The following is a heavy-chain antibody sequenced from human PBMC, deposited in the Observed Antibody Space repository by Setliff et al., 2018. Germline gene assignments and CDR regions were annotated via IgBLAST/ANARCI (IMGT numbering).Heavy chain of an antibody. J-gene: IGHJ3*02. CDR3: ARGWGSGWSKEGAFDI. Sequence: SETLSLTCAVSGGSISSYYWNWIRQPPGKGLEWIGYIYYSGTTNYNPSLKSRVTISVDTSKNQFSLKLSSVTAADTAVYYCARGWGSGWSKEGAFDIWGQGTMVTVSS. D-gene: IGHD6-19*01. CDR2: IYYSGTT. CDR1: GGSISSYY. V-gene: IGHV4-59*12.